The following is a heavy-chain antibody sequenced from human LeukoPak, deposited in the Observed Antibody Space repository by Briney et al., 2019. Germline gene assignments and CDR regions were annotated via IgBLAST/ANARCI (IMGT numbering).Heavy chain of an antibody. Sequence: GGSLGLSCAASGFTFSSHPMSWVRLAPGKGLEWVSSIRGSGDSTYYADSVKGRFTISRDNTLYLQMNSLRGDDTAVYYCAKSYSYYHMDDWGKGTSVTVSS. CDR2: IRGSGDST. J-gene: IGHJ6*03. V-gene: IGHV3-23*01. CDR1: GFTFSSHP. CDR3: AKSYSYYHMDD.